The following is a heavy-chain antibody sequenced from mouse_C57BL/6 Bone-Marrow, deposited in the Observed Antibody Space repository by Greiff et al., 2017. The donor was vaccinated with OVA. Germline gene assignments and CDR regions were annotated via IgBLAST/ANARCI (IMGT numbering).Heavy chain of an antibody. V-gene: IGHV1-50*01. J-gene: IGHJ4*01. CDR1: GYTFTSYW. CDR3: ARQRDYYAMDY. Sequence: VQLQQPGAELVKPGASVKLSCKASGYTFTSYWMQWVKQRPGQGLEWIGEIDPSDSYTNYNQKFKGKATLTVDTSSSTAYMQLSSLTSEDSAVYYCARQRDYYAMDYWGQGTSVTVSS. CDR2: IDPSDSYT.